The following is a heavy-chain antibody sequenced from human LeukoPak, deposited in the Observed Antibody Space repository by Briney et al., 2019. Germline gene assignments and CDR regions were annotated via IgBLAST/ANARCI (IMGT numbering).Heavy chain of an antibody. CDR1: GFTFSSYA. V-gene: IGHV3-23*01. CDR3: AKPLPTTVVTRYYFDY. J-gene: IGHJ4*02. CDR2: ISGSGGST. Sequence: GGSLRLSCAASGFTFSSYAMNWVRQAPGKGLEWVSAISGSGGSTYYADSVKGRSTISRDNSKNTLYLQMNSLRAENTAVYHCAKPLPTTVVTRYYFDYWGQGTLVTVSS. D-gene: IGHD4-23*01.